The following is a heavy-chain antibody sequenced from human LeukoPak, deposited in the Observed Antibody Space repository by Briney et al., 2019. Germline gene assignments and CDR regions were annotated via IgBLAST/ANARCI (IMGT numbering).Heavy chain of an antibody. CDR3: ARGTSYYYGSGPSSLN. V-gene: IGHV3-30*04. J-gene: IGHJ4*02. CDR1: GFTFSSYA. CDR2: ISYDGSNK. D-gene: IGHD3-10*01. Sequence: GGSLRLSCAASGFTFSSYAMHWVRQAPGKGLEWVAVISYDGSNKYYADSVKGRFTISRDNSKNTLYLQMNSLRAEDTAVYYCARGTSYYYGSGPSSLNWGQGTLVTVSS.